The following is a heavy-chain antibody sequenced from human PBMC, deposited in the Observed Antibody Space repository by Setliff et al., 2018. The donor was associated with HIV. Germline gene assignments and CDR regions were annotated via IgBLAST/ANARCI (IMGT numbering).Heavy chain of an antibody. CDR2: ISANNGNT. J-gene: IGHJ5*02. CDR3: ARGRGSSAWFDP. Sequence: ASVKVSCKTSGYTFTKYGITWVRQAPGQGLEWMGWISANNGNTNYAQKFQGRVTMTTDTSTRTAYMELGNLRSDDTAVYFCARGRGSSAWFDPWGQGTLVTVSS. V-gene: IGHV1-18*01. CDR1: GYTFTKYG. D-gene: IGHD3-10*01.